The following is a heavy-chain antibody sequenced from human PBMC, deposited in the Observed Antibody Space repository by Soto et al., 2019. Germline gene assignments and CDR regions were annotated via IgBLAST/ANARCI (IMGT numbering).Heavy chain of an antibody. V-gene: IGHV3-7*03. CDR1: GFTFSSYW. D-gene: IGHD3-22*01. CDR2: IKYDGSEK. CDR3: ASSPHKDSRPDY. J-gene: IGHJ4*02. Sequence: EVQLVESGGGLVQPGGSLRLSCAASGFTFSSYWMSWVRRAPGRGLEWMANIKYDGSEKYYVDSVKGRLTISRDNAKNSLYLQMNSLRAEDTAVYYCASSPHKDSRPDYWGQGTLVTVSS.